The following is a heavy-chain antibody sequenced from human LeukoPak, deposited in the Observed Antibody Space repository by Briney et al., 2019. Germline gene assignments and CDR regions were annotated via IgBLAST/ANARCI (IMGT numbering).Heavy chain of an antibody. CDR1: GYSISSGYY. V-gene: IGHV4-61*02. Sequence: PSETLSLTCAVSGYSISSGYYWGWIRQPAGKGLEWIGRIYTSGSTNYNPSLKSRVTISVDTSKNQFSLKLSSVTAADTAVYYCARDFKGDYYYYYMDVWGKGTTVTVSS. CDR2: IYTSGST. CDR3: ARDFKGDYYYYYMDV. J-gene: IGHJ6*03.